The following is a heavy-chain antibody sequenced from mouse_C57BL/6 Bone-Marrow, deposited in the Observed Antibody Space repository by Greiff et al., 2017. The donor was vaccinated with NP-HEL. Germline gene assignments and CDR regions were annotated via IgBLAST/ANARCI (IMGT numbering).Heavy chain of an antibody. CDR2: IYPGSGST. CDR3: ARLGAYYFDY. V-gene: IGHV1-55*01. Sequence: QVQLQQPGAELVKPGASVKMSCKASGYTFTSYWITWVKQRPGQGLEWIGDIYPGSGSTNYNEKFKGKATLTADKSSSTEYMELRSLTSKDSAVYFCARLGAYYFDYWGQGTTLTVSS. CDR1: GYTFTSYW. D-gene: IGHD4-1*01. J-gene: IGHJ2*01.